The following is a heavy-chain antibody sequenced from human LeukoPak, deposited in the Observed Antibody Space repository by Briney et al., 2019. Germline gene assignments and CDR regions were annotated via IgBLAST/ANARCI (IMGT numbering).Heavy chain of an antibody. CDR2: TKSKTDGGTT. Sequence: PGGSLRLSCAASGFTFSNAWMSWVRQAPGKGLEWVGRTKSKTDGGTTDYAAPVKGRFTISRDDSKNTLYLQMNSLKTEDTAVYYCTTVVIYWGQGTLVTVSS. V-gene: IGHV3-15*01. D-gene: IGHD2/OR15-2a*01. CDR1: GFTFSNAW. J-gene: IGHJ4*02. CDR3: TTVVIY.